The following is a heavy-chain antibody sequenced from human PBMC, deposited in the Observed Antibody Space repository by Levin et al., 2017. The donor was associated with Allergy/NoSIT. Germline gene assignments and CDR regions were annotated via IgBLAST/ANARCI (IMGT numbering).Heavy chain of an antibody. V-gene: IGHV3-74*01. CDR2: INSDGSSI. Sequence: PGGSLRLSCAASGFTFSNSWMHWVRQAPGAGLVLVSRINSDGSSIVYADSVKGRFTISRDNAKNTVYLQMNSLTAEDTAVYFCAREPTSALDVWGQGTMVTVSS. CDR1: GFTFSNSW. CDR3: AREPTSALDV. J-gene: IGHJ3*01. D-gene: IGHD2-2*01.